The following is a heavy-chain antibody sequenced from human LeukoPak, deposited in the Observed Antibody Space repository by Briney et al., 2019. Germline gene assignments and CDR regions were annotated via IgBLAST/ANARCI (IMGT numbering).Heavy chain of an antibody. CDR3: ARSHYGSGIPGY. V-gene: IGHV4-34*01. J-gene: IGHJ4*02. CDR2: INHSGST. CDR1: GGSFSGYY. D-gene: IGHD3-10*01. Sequence: PSETLSLTCAVYGGSFSGYYWSWIRQPPGKGLEWIGEINHSGSTNYNPSLKSRVTISVDTSKNQFSLKLSSVTAADTAVYYCARSHYGSGIPGYWGQGTLVTVSS.